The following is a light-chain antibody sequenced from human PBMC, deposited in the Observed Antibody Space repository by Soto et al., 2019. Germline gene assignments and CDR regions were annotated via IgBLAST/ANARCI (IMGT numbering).Light chain of an antibody. CDR2: DVS. J-gene: IGLJ2*01. CDR1: ISDVGGYNY. V-gene: IGLV2-11*01. CDR3: CSYAGSYTVV. Sequence: QSALTQPRSVSGSPGQSVTISRTGTISDVGGYNYVSWYQQHPGKTPKLMIYDVSKRPSGVPDRFSGAKSGNTASLTISGLQAEDEADYYCCSYAGSYTVVFGGGTKLTVL.